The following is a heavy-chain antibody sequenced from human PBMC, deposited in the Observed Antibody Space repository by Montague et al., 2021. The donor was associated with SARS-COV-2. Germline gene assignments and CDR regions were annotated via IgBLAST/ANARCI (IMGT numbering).Heavy chain of an antibody. V-gene: IGHV3-74*03. CDR3: TNAVNVVDNL. D-gene: IGHD1-14*01. J-gene: IGHJ4*02. Sequence: SLRLSCAASGFSFNGNWMHWVRQAPGKGLVWVSGITGDGRNIEYADSVKGRFTTSRDNAKGTLYLQMDSLRVEDTAMYFCTNAVNVVDNLWGQGILVAVSS. CDR1: GFSFNGNW. CDR2: ITGDGRNI.